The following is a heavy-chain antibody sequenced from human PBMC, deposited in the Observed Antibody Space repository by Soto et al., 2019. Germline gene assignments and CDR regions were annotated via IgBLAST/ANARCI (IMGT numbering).Heavy chain of an antibody. D-gene: IGHD3-3*01. V-gene: IGHV3-7*01. CDR1: GFTFSSYG. J-gene: IGHJ6*03. CDR2: IKQDGSEK. CDR3: ARVVERITIFGVVKYMDV. Sequence: GGSLRLSCAASGFTFSSYGMHWVRQAPGKGLEWVANIKQDGSEKYYVDSVKGRFTISRDNAKNSLYLQMNSLRAEDTAVYYCARVVERITIFGVVKYMDVWGKGTTVTVSS.